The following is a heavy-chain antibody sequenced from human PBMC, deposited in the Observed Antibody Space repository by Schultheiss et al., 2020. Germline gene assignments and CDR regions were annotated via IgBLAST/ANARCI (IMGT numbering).Heavy chain of an antibody. CDR3: ARGASSSWPSWYYFDY. Sequence: SETLSLTCAVSGGSISSGGYSWSWIRQPPGKGLEWIGYIYHSGSTYYNPSLKSRVTISVDRSKNQFSLKLSSVTAADTAVYYCARGASSSWPSWYYFDYWGQGTLVTVSS. J-gene: IGHJ4*02. D-gene: IGHD6-13*01. V-gene: IGHV4-30-2*01. CDR1: GGSISSGGYS. CDR2: IYHSGST.